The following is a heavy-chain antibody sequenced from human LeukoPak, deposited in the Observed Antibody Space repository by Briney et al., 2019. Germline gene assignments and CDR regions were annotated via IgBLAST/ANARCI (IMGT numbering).Heavy chain of an antibody. D-gene: IGHD2-2*01. V-gene: IGHV4-59*01. CDR2: IYYSGST. J-gene: IGHJ6*02. CDR3: ARVYCSSTSCPYYYYYGMDV. Sequence: PSETLSLTCSVSGGSINTYYWSWIRQPPGKGLEWIGYIYYSGSTNYNPSVKSRVTMSVDTSKNQFSLKLSSVTAADTAVYYCARVYCSSTSCPYYYYYGMDVWGQGTTVTVSS. CDR1: GGSINTYY.